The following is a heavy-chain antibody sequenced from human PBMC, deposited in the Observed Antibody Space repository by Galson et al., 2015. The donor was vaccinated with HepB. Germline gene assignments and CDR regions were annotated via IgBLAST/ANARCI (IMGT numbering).Heavy chain of an antibody. CDR1: GYTLPELS. CDR2: FDPEDGET. V-gene: IGHV1-24*01. J-gene: IGHJ4*02. D-gene: IGHD3-22*01. Sequence: CTVSGYTLPELSMHWVRQAPGKGLEWMGGFDPEDGETIYAQKFQGRVTMTEDTSTDTGYMELSSLRSEDTAVYYCATDVAAFDYDSSGYYWGQGTLVTVSS. CDR3: ATDVAAFDYDSSGYY.